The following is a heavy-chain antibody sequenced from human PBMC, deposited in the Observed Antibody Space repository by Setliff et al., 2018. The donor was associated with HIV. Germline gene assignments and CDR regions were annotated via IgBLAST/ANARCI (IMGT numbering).Heavy chain of an antibody. CDR2: ISSSSSYI. Sequence: SLRLSCAASGFTFSSFSINWVRQAPGKGLEWVSSISSSSSYIYYADSAKGRCTISRDNSKNTLHLQLNSLRAEDTAVYYCAKVFWGSYPTPDAFDIWGQGTMVTVSS. V-gene: IGHV3-21*04. CDR3: AKVFWGSYPTPDAFDI. D-gene: IGHD3-16*02. CDR1: GFTFSSFS. J-gene: IGHJ3*02.